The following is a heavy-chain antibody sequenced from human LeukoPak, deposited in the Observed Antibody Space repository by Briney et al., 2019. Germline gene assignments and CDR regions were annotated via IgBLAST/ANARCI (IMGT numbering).Heavy chain of an antibody. V-gene: IGHV3-53*01. J-gene: IGHJ3*02. Sequence: GGSLRLSCAASGFTFSSYNMNWVRQAPGKGLEWVSEIYSDGSTYYAASVKGRFSISRDNSKNTVYLQMSSLRAEDTAIYYCARELREHGVFDIWGQGTMVTVSS. D-gene: IGHD1-26*01. CDR3: ARELREHGVFDI. CDR1: GFTFSSYN. CDR2: IYSDGST.